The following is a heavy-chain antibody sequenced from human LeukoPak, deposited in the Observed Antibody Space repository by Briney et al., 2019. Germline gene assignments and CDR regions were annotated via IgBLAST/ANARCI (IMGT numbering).Heavy chain of an antibody. CDR1: GFTFSNYE. J-gene: IGHJ4*02. V-gene: IGHV3-53*01. Sequence: GGSLRLSCAASGFTFSNYEMSWVRQAPGKGLEWVSVIYSGGSTYYADSVKGRFTISRDNSKNTLYLQMNSLRAEDTAVYYCARDGSGWYYFDYWGQGTLVTVSS. CDR3: ARDGSGWYYFDY. CDR2: IYSGGST. D-gene: IGHD6-19*01.